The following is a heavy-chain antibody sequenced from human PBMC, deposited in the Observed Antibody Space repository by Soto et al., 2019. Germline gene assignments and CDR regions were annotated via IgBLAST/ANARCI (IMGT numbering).Heavy chain of an antibody. Sequence: ASVKVSCKASGGTFSSYAISWVRQAPGQGLEWMGGIIPIFGTANYAQKFQGRVTITADESTSTAYMELSSLRSEDTAVYYCARVLAVAGLSYYFDYWGQGTLVTVSS. J-gene: IGHJ4*02. D-gene: IGHD6-19*01. CDR2: IIPIFGTA. CDR3: ARVLAVAGLSYYFDY. CDR1: GGTFSSYA. V-gene: IGHV1-69*13.